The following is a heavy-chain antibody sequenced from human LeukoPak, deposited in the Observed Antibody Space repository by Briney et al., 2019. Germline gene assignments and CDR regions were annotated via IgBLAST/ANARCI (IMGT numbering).Heavy chain of an antibody. J-gene: IGHJ1*01. CDR3: ARDEGSGWFEYFQH. Sequence: GASVKVSCKASGYTFTSYAMNWVRQAPGQGLEWMGWINTNTGNPTYAQGFTGRFVFSLDTSVSTAYLQISSLKAEDTAVYYCARDEGSGWFEYFQHWGQGTLVTVSS. V-gene: IGHV7-4-1*02. CDR1: GYTFTSYA. CDR2: INTNTGNP. D-gene: IGHD6-19*01.